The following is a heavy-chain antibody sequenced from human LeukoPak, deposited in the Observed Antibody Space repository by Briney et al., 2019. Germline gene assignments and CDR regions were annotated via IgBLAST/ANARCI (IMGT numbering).Heavy chain of an antibody. CDR1: GGTFSTFA. V-gene: IGHV1-69*04. Sequence: ASVKVSCKASGGTFSTFALNWVRQAPGQGLEWMGRVIPILRQSDFAQKFQGRVTITVDTSTSTAYMELRSLRSEDTAVYYCAKVRGSDAFDIWGQGTMVTVSS. CDR2: VIPILRQS. J-gene: IGHJ3*02. CDR3: AKVRGSDAFDI.